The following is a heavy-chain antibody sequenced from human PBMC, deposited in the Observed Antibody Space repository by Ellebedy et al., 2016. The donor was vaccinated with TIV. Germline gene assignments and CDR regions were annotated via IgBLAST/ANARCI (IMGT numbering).Heavy chain of an antibody. CDR3: ARVGYSSSDFDF. CDR2: IGNKAKSHFT. V-gene: IGHV3-72*01. J-gene: IGHJ4*02. Sequence: PGGSLRLSCAVSGLTLSDHFMDWVSQAPGKGLAWVGRIGNKAKSHFTQYAASVKGRFTISRDDSKNSLSLQMNSLNTEDTALYYCARVGYSSSDFDFWGQGTLVTVSS. D-gene: IGHD3-22*01. CDR1: GLTLSDHF.